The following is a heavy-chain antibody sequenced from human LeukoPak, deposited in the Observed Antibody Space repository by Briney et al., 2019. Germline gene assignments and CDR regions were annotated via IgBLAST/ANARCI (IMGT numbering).Heavy chain of an antibody. V-gene: IGHV3-30*02. CDR3: ARVHSGSYPNWFDP. J-gene: IGHJ5*02. D-gene: IGHD1-26*01. CDR1: GFTFSRYG. CDR2: IRYDGNDH. Sequence: PGGSLRLSCAGSGFTFSRYGMHWVRQAPGKGLEWVALIRYDGNDHWYGDSAKGRFTISRDNSKDTVYLQMDSLRDEDTAVYYCARVHSGSYPNWFDPWGQGTLVTVSS.